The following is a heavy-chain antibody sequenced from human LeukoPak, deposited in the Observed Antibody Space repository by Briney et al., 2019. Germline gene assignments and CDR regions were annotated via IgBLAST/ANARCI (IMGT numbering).Heavy chain of an antibody. Sequence: GGSLRLSCAASGFIFSRYWMYWVRQAPGKGLVGVSHINGDETITNYADFVKGRFTISRDNAKDTLYLQMNSLGVEDTALYYCATLTHYDSRSFAFDIWGQGTMVTVSS. CDR2: INGDETIT. D-gene: IGHD3-22*01. J-gene: IGHJ3*02. V-gene: IGHV3-74*01. CDR1: GFIFSRYW. CDR3: ATLTHYDSRSFAFDI.